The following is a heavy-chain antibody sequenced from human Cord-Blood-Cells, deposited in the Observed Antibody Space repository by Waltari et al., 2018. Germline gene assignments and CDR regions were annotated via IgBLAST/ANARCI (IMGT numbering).Heavy chain of an antibody. Sequence: EVQLVESGGGLVQPGRSLRLSCAASGFTFDDYAMHWVRQAPGNGLEWVSGVSWNSGSLGYADSVKGRFTISRDNAKNSLYLQMNSLRAEDTALYYCAKDIGGYDLLGAFDIWGQGTMVTVSS. V-gene: IGHV3-9*01. CDR1: GFTFDDYA. CDR2: VSWNSGSL. J-gene: IGHJ3*02. CDR3: AKDIGGYDLLGAFDI. D-gene: IGHD5-12*01.